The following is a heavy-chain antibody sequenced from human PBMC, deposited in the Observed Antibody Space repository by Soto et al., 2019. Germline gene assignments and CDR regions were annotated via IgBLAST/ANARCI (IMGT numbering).Heavy chain of an antibody. Sequence: EVQLVESGGGLLKPGGSLRLSCAASGFTFSGAWRHWVRQAPGKGLEWVGLIKSKANGETTHYAAPVQGRFTISRDDSKNTVYLQMSNLKTEDTAVYHCAAELPGDRSDSGFDYWGHGTLVTVSS. CDR1: GFTFSGAW. V-gene: IGHV3-15*07. D-gene: IGHD1-26*01. CDR3: AAELPGDRSDSGFDY. CDR2: IKSKANGETT. J-gene: IGHJ4*01.